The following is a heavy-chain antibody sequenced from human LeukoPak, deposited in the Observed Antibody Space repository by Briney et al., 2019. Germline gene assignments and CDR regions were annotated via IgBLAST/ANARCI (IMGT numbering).Heavy chain of an antibody. J-gene: IGHJ4*02. CDR1: GGTFSSYA. Sequence: GASVKVSCKASGGTFSSYAISWVRQAPGQGLEWMGGIIPIFGTANYAQKFQGRVTITTDESTSTAYMELSSLRSEDTAVYYCARGGNPYDPMYYFDYWGQGTLVTVSS. CDR3: ARGGNPYDPMYYFDY. D-gene: IGHD1-14*01. V-gene: IGHV1-69*05. CDR2: IIPIFGTA.